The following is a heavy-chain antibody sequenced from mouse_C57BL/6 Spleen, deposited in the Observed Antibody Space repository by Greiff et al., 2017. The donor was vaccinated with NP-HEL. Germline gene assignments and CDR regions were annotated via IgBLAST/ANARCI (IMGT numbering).Heavy chain of an antibody. J-gene: IGHJ1*03. CDR2: IDPNSGGT. V-gene: IGHV1-72*01. D-gene: IGHD1-1*01. CDR3: ARTNYYGSSYVGGWYFDV. CDR1: GYTFTSYW. Sequence: QVQLQQPGAELVKPGASVKLSCKASGYTFTSYWMHWVKQRPGRGLEWIGRIDPNSGGTKYNEKFKSKATMTVDKPSSTAYMQLSRLTSEDSAVYYCARTNYYGSSYVGGWYFDVWGTGTTVTVSS.